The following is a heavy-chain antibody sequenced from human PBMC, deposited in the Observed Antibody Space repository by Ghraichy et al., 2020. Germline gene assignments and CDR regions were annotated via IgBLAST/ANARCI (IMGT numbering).Heavy chain of an antibody. CDR3: AHLRGEVTGRASGWYGGFDY. CDR2: IYWDDDK. Sequence: SGPTLVKPTQTLTLTCTFSGFSLSTSGVGVGWIRQPPGKALEWLALIYWDDDKRYSPSLRNRLTITKDTSKNQVVLTMTNMDPVDTATYYCAHLRGEVTGRASGWYGGFDYWGQGTLVTVSS. J-gene: IGHJ4*02. D-gene: IGHD6-19*01. CDR1: GFSLSTSGVG. V-gene: IGHV2-5*02.